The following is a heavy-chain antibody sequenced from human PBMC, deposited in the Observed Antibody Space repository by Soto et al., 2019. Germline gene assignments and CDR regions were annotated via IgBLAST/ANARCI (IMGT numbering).Heavy chain of an antibody. CDR3: ARQIYDSDTGPNFQYYFDS. D-gene: IGHD3-22*01. CDR1: GYSFAGYW. CDR2: IDPSDSQT. Sequence: GESLKISGKGFGYSFAGYWITWVRQKPGKGLEWRGRIDPSDSQTYYSPSFRGHVTISVTKSITTVFLQWSSLRVSDTAMYYCARQIYDSDTGPNFQYYFDSWGQGTPVTVSS. J-gene: IGHJ4*02. V-gene: IGHV5-10-1*01.